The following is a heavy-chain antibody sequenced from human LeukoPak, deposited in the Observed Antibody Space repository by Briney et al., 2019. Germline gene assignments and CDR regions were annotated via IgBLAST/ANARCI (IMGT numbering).Heavy chain of an antibody. D-gene: IGHD4/OR15-4a*01. CDR2: IGTAGDP. Sequence: TGGSLRLSCAASGFTFSSYDMHWVRQATGKGLEWVSAIGTAGDPYYPGSVKGRFTISRENAKNSLYLQMNSLRAGDTAVYYCARDRSANSRVYYFDYWGQGTLVTVSS. CDR1: GFTFSSYD. CDR3: ARDRSANSRVYYFDY. V-gene: IGHV3-13*05. J-gene: IGHJ4*02.